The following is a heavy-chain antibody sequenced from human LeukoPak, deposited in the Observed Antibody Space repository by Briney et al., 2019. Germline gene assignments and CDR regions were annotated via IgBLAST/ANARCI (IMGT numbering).Heavy chain of an antibody. V-gene: IGHV1-8*01. D-gene: IGHD3-3*01. Sequence: VASVKVSCKASGYTFTSYDINWVRQATGQGLEWMGWMNPNSGNTGYAQKFQGRVTMTTDTSTSTAYMELRSLRSDDTAVYYCARDSTIFGVVFNYGMDVWGQGTTVTVSS. J-gene: IGHJ6*02. CDR3: ARDSTIFGVVFNYGMDV. CDR2: MNPNSGNT. CDR1: GYTFTSYD.